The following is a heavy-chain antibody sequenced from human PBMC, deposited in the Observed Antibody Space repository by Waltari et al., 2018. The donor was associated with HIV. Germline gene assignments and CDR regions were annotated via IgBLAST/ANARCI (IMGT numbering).Heavy chain of an antibody. CDR1: GGSITSGSYY. J-gene: IGHJ2*01. D-gene: IGHD3-9*01. V-gene: IGHV4-61*02. CDR2: VYISGSA. CDR3: ARGLDILTGYYHWFSDL. Sequence: QVQLQESGPGLVKPSQTLSLTCTVSGGSITSGSYYRIWSRQPAGKGLEWIGRVYISGSANYNPSLRSRVTMSLDTSKNQFSLKLSSVTAADTAVYYCARGLDILTGYYHWFSDLWGRGTLVTVSS.